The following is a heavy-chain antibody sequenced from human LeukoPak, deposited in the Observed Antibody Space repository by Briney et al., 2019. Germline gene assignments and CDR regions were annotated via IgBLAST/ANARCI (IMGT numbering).Heavy chain of an antibody. Sequence: GASVKVSCKASGYTFTSYGISWVRQAPGQGLEWMGWISAYNGNTNYAQKLQGRVTMTTDTSTSTAYMELRSLRSDDTAVYYCARDHRDDYVWGSYRDDAFDIWGQGTMVTVSS. J-gene: IGHJ3*02. V-gene: IGHV1-18*01. CDR1: GYTFTSYG. CDR2: ISAYNGNT. D-gene: IGHD3-16*02. CDR3: ARDHRDDYVWGSYRDDAFDI.